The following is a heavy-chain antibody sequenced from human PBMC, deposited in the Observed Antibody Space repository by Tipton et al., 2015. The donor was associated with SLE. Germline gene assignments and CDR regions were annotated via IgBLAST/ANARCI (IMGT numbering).Heavy chain of an antibody. CDR1: GFTFTKYG. J-gene: IGHJ4*02. V-gene: IGHV3-30*02. CDR2: IRSNGRNK. CDR3: AKDAPEETDS. Sequence: SLRLSCAASGFTFTKYGMHWVRQAPGKGLEWVAFIRSNGRNKNYADSVKGRLTISRDNSENTVYLQMNSLRPEDTAVYYCAKDAPEETDSWGQGTLVTVSS.